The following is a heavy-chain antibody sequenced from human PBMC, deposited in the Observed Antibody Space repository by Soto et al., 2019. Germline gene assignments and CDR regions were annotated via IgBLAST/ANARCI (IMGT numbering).Heavy chain of an antibody. CDR1: GYSFTSYW. CDR2: IYPGDSDT. V-gene: IGHV5-51*01. J-gene: IGHJ6*02. D-gene: IGHD6-13*01. CDR3: AREQYSSSWQEKTPDYYYYGMDV. Sequence: PGESLKISCKGSGYSFTSYWIGWVRQMPGKGLECMGIIYPGDSDTRYSPSFQGQVTISADKSISTAYLQMNSLRAEDTAVYYCAREQYSSSWQEKTPDYYYYGMDVWGQGTTVTVSS.